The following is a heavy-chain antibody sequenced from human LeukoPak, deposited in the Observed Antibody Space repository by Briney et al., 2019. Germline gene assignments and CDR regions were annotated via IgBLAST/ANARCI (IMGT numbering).Heavy chain of an antibody. CDR1: GFTFSSYS. Sequence: GGSLRLSCAASGFTFSSYSMNWVRQAPGKGLEWVSSISSSSCYKYYADSVKGRFTISRDNAKNSLYLQMNSLRAEDTAVYYCARGAYCSGGSCYPYYFDYWGQGTLVTVSS. CDR2: ISSSSCYK. J-gene: IGHJ4*02. D-gene: IGHD2-15*01. CDR3: ARGAYCSGGSCYPYYFDY. V-gene: IGHV3-21*01.